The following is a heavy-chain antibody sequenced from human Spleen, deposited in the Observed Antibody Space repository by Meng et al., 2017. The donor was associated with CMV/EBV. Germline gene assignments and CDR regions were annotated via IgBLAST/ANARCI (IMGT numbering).Heavy chain of an antibody. CDR1: GFTFGDYA. Sequence: GESLKISCTTSGFTFGDYAINWVRQAPGKGLEWVGFVRSKVYGGTTEYVASVKGRFTISRDDSKSIAHLQMSSLKTEDTAVYYCTSRRDFSDSTGYYYGFWGQGTLVTVSS. D-gene: IGHD3-22*01. J-gene: IGHJ4*02. V-gene: IGHV3-49*04. CDR3: TSRRDFSDSTGYYYGF. CDR2: VRSKVYGGTT.